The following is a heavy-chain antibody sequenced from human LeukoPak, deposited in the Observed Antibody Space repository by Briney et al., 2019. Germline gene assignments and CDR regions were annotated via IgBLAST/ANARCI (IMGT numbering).Heavy chain of an antibody. Sequence: SETLSLTCAVYGGSFSGYYWSWIRQPPGKGLEWIGNIYHSGITYYTPSLKSRVTISVDTSKNQFYLNLSSVTAADTAVYYCARAVGAFDWLPLFDFWGQGALVTVSS. J-gene: IGHJ4*02. D-gene: IGHD3-9*01. CDR1: GGSFSGYY. CDR2: IYHSGIT. CDR3: ARAVGAFDWLPLFDF. V-gene: IGHV4-34*01.